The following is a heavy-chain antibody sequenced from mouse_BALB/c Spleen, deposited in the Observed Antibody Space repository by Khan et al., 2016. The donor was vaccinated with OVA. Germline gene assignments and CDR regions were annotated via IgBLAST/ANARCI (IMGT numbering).Heavy chain of an antibody. J-gene: IGHJ3*01. D-gene: IGHD1-1*01. CDR1: GFTFSGYA. Sequence: EVELVESGGGLVKPGGSLKLSCAASGFTFSGYAMSWVRQTPEKRLEWVAEISRSGSKTYYPDTVTGRFTISRDNAKNTLYLEMSSLRSEETAMYYCARDRYYGSSPDWFAYWGQGTLVTVSA. CDR2: ISRSGSKT. V-gene: IGHV5-9-4*01. CDR3: ARDRYYGSSPDWFAY.